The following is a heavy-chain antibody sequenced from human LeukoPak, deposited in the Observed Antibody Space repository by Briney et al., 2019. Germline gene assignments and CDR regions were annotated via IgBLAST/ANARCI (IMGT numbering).Heavy chain of an antibody. V-gene: IGHV3-9*01. CDR3: AQGGATISDY. CDR2: ISWNSGSI. Sequence: SGGSLRLSCAASGFTFDDYAMHWVRQAPGKGLEWVSGISWNSGSIGYADSVKGRFTISRDNAKNSLYLQMNTLRVEDTAVYYCAQGGATISDYWGQGTLVTVSS. D-gene: IGHD5-12*01. CDR1: GFTFDDYA. J-gene: IGHJ4*02.